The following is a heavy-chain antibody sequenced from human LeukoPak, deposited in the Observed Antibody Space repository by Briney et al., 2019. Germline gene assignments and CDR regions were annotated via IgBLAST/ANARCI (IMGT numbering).Heavy chain of an antibody. V-gene: IGHV3-23*01. CDR1: GFTVSSFA. D-gene: IGHD3-22*01. CDR2: ISGGGGDT. Sequence: GGSLRLSCAASGFTVSSFAMSWVRQAPGKGLEWVSVISGGGGDTFYADSVKGRFTISRDNSKNTLYLQLNSLGAEDTALYYCARDRGYYDSSGYICDAFDIWGQGTMVTVSS. J-gene: IGHJ3*02. CDR3: ARDRGYYDSSGYICDAFDI.